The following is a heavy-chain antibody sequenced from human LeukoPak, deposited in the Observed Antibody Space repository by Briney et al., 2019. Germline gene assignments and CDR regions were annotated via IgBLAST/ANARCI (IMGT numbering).Heavy chain of an antibody. Sequence: PGGSLRLSCAASGFTFSSYAMHWVRQAPGKGLEYVSAISSNGGSTYYANSVKGRFTISRDNSKNTLYLQMGSLRAEDMAVYYCAKDGGVTWGQGTLVTVSS. CDR3: AKDGGVT. CDR2: ISSNGGST. V-gene: IGHV3-64*01. J-gene: IGHJ4*02. CDR1: GFTFSSYA. D-gene: IGHD2-21*02.